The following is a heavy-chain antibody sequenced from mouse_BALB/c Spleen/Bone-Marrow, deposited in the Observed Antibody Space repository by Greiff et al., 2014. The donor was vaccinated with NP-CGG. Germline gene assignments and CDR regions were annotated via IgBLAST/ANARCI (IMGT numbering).Heavy chain of an antibody. CDR3: ARGGDNYAWFPY. D-gene: IGHD1-3*01. CDR1: GYTFTTYW. Sequence: VQLQQSGAEFVKPGASVKLSCKASGYTFTTYWMHWVKQRPGQGLEWIGQIDPSDSYTNYSQKFKGKATLTVYKSSSTAYMQLSSLSSEDSAVYYCARGGDNYAWFPYWGQGTLVTVSA. J-gene: IGHJ3*01. V-gene: IGHV1-69*02. CDR2: IDPSDSYT.